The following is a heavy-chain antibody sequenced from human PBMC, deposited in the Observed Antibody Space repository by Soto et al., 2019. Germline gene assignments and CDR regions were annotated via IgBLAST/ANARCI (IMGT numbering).Heavy chain of an antibody. Sequence: LSLTCTVSGGSISSYYWGWVRQPPGKGLEWIGDIYHSGSTYYNPSLKSRVTISIDRSKNQFSLKLSSVTAADTAVYYCARAGRGWLRVYYYGMDVWGQGTTVTVSS. CDR2: IYHSGST. CDR1: GGSISSYY. J-gene: IGHJ6*02. CDR3: ARAGRGWLRVYYYGMDV. V-gene: IGHV4-59*12. D-gene: IGHD5-12*01.